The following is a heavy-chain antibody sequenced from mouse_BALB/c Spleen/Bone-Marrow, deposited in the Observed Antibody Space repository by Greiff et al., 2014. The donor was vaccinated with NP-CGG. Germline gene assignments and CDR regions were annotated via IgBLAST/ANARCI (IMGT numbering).Heavy chain of an antibody. CDR3: AREIITSFAY. CDR1: GYAFTNYL. CDR2: INPGSGGT. V-gene: IGHV1-54*01. D-gene: IGHD1-1*01. J-gene: IGHJ3*01. Sequence: VQLQQSGAELVRPGTSVKVSCKASGYAFTNYLIEWVKQRPGQGLGWIGVINPGSGGTNYNEKFKGKATLTADKSSSTAYMQLSSLTSDDSAVYFCAREIITSFAYWGQGTLVTVSA.